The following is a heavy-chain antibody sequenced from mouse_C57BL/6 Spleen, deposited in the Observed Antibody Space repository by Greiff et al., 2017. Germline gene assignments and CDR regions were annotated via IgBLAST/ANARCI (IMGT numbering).Heavy chain of an antibody. V-gene: IGHV3-8*01. CDR1: GYSITSDY. CDR2: ISYSGST. J-gene: IGHJ1*03. Sequence: EVKLQESGPGLAKPSQTLSLTCSVTGYSITSDYWNWIRKFPGNKLEYMGYISYSGSTYYNPSLKSRISITRDTSKNQYYLQLNSVTTEDTATYYCARYRGERNGCYVGYFDVWGTGTTVTVSS. D-gene: IGHD2-3*01. CDR3: ARYRGERNGCYVGYFDV.